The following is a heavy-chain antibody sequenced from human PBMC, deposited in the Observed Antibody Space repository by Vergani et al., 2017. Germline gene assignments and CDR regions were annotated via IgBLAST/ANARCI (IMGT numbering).Heavy chain of an antibody. V-gene: IGHV3-23*01. D-gene: IGHD6-13*01. J-gene: IGHJ4*02. Sequence: EVQLLESGGGFVQPGGSLRLSCAASGFTFSSYAMSWVRQAPGKGLEWVSAISGSGGSTYYADSVKGRFTISRDNSKNTLYLQMNSLRAEDTAVYYCAKDFEIIAAAGTSGFDWGQGTLVTVSS. CDR3: AKDFEIIAAAGTSGFD. CDR1: GFTFSSYA. CDR2: ISGSGGST.